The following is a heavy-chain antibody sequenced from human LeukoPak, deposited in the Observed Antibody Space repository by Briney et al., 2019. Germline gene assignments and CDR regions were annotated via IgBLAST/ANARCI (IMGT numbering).Heavy chain of an antibody. J-gene: IGHJ4*02. D-gene: IGHD5-18*01. CDR3: ATVGRYSYGKDY. CDR2: FDPEDGET. Sequence: ASVKVSCKVSGYTLTELSMHWVRQAPGKGLEWMGGFDPEDGETIYAQKFQGRVTITEDTSTDTAYMELSSLRSEDTAVYYCATVGRYSYGKDYWGQGTLVTVSS. CDR1: GYTLTELS. V-gene: IGHV1-24*01.